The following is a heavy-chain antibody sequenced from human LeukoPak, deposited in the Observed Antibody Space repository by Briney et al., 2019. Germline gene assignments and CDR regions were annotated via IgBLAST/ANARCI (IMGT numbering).Heavy chain of an antibody. J-gene: IGHJ6*02. CDR1: GFTFSRPW. V-gene: IGHV3-74*03. CDR3: TRDLMDYDVSTGLHHYYMDV. Sequence: GGSLRLSCSASGFTFSRPWMHWVRQVPGKGLVWVSRINEDGSMTTYVDSVKGRFTISRDNAKNTLYLQMNSLRVEDTAVYYCTRDLMDYDVSTGLHHYYMDVWGQGTTVTVSS. CDR2: INEDGSMT. D-gene: IGHD3-9*01.